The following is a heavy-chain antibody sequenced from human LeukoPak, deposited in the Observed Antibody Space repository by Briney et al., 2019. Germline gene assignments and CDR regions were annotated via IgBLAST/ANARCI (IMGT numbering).Heavy chain of an antibody. CDR1: GFTFSSYA. Sequence: PGGSLRLSCAAPGFTFSSYAMSWVRQAPGKGLEWVSAISGSGGSTYYADSVKGRFTISRDNSKNTLYLQMNSLRAEDTAVYYCARDFGYSLGAFDIWGQGTMVTVSS. D-gene: IGHD2-21*01. J-gene: IGHJ3*02. CDR3: ARDFGYSLGAFDI. V-gene: IGHV3-23*01. CDR2: ISGSGGST.